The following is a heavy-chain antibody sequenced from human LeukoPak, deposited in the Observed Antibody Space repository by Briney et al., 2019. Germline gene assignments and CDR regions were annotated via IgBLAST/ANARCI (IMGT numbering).Heavy chain of an antibody. V-gene: IGHV3-48*02. J-gene: IGHJ4*02. CDR1: GFTFTSYR. D-gene: IGHD4-17*01. CDR2: ISSSSRTI. Sequence: PGGSLRLSCAASGFTFTSYRMTWVRQAPGKGLEWVSYISSSSRTIYYADSVKGRFTISRDSAKNSLYLEMNSLRDEDTAVYYCARGYYGDYTFDYWGQGTLVTVSS. CDR3: ARGYYGDYTFDY.